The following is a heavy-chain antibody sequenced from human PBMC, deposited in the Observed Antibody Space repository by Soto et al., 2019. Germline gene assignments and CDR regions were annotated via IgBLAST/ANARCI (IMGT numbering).Heavy chain of an antibody. J-gene: IGHJ4*02. CDR2: VSTSGRST. Sequence: VGSLRLSCSASGFIFSESTIYWVRQVPGKGLEAISAVSTSGRSTYYADSVKDRFTISRDNSKNTLFLQMGSLRPENTAIYYCVKHAHGLDGVAFDYWGQGTQVTVSS. V-gene: IGHV3-64D*06. CDR1: GFIFSEST. D-gene: IGHD2-15*01. CDR3: VKHAHGLDGVAFDY.